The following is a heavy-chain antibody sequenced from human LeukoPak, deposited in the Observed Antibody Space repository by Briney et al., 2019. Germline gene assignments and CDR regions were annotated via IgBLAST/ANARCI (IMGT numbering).Heavy chain of an antibody. CDR3: AREDMVRGVIFDY. D-gene: IGHD3-10*01. V-gene: IGHV3-7*01. CDR2: IKQDGSEK. J-gene: IGHJ4*02. CDR1: GFTFSSYW. Sequence: GGSLRLSCAASGFTFSSYWMSWVRQAPGKGLEWVANIKQDGSEKYYVDSVKGRFTISRDKAKNSLYLQMNSLRAEDTAVYYCAREDMVRGVIFDYWGQGTLVTVSS.